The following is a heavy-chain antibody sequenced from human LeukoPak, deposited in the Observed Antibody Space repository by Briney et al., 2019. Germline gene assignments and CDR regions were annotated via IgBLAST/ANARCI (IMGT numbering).Heavy chain of an antibody. J-gene: IGHJ6*02. CDR2: IYSSGST. V-gene: IGHV4-61*09. CDR1: GDSINSGGYY. Sequence: SETLSLTCTVSGDSINSGGYYWSWIRQPAGKGLEWIGHIYSSGSTNYNPSLKSRITISEDTPKNQFSLKLKSVTAADTAVYFCARNWGAAGWSNYYGMDVWGQGTTVIVSS. CDR3: ARNWGAAGWSNYYGMDV. D-gene: IGHD7-27*01.